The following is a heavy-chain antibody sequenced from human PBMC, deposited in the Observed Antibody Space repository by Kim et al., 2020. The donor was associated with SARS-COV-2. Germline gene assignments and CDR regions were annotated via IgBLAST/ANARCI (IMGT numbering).Heavy chain of an antibody. J-gene: IGHJ6*02. CDR3: AGGAGFVVVPAAIIGMDV. Sequence: SVKVSCKASGGTFSSYPISWVRQAPGQGLEWMGGIIPIYGTANYAQKFQGRVTITADESTSTAYMELSSLRSEDTAVYYCAGGAGFVVVPAAIIGMDVWGQGTTVTVSS. CDR1: GGTFSSYP. V-gene: IGHV1-69*13. CDR2: IIPIYGTA. D-gene: IGHD2-2*01.